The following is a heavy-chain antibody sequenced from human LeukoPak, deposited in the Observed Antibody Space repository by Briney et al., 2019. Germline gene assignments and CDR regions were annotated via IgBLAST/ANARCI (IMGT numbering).Heavy chain of an antibody. Sequence: GGSLRLSCAASGFTVSSNYMSWVRQAPGKGLEWVSVIYSGGSTYYADSVKGRFTISRDNPKNTLYLQMNSLRAEDTAVYYCAKSRVVVPAAPLDYWGQGTLVTVSS. D-gene: IGHD2-2*01. CDR3: AKSRVVVPAAPLDY. CDR1: GFTVSSNY. CDR2: IYSGGST. V-gene: IGHV3-53*01. J-gene: IGHJ4*02.